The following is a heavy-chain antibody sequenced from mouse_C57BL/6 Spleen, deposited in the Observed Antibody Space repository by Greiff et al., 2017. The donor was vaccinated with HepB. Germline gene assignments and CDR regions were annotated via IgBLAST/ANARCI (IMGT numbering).Heavy chain of an antibody. V-gene: IGHV1-18*01. Sequence: EVQLQQSGPELVKPGASVKIPCKASGYTFTDYNMDWVKQSHGKSLEWIGDINPNNGGTIYNQKFKGKATLTVDKSSSTAYMELRSLTSEDTAVYYCARKAYYSNYEGAMDYWGQGTSVTVSS. CDR1: GYTFTDYN. CDR3: ARKAYYSNYEGAMDY. CDR2: INPNNGGT. D-gene: IGHD2-5*01. J-gene: IGHJ4*01.